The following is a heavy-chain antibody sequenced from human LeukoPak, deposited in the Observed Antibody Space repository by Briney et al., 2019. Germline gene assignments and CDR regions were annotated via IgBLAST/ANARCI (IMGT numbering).Heavy chain of an antibody. J-gene: IGHJ4*02. CDR3: ARGRLVVTAIDS. CDR2: ISSSGSPI. V-gene: IGHV3-11*04. Sequence: GGSLRLSCAPSGFTFSDYYMSWLRQAPGKGLEWVSYISSSGSPIYYADSVKGRFTISRDTSKNTLYLQMGSLRAEDMAVYYCARGRLVVTAIDSWGQGTLVTVSS. D-gene: IGHD2-21*02. CDR1: GFTFSDYY.